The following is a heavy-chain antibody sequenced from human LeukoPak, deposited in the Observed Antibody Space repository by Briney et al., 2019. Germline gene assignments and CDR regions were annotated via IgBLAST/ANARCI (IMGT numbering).Heavy chain of an antibody. Sequence: PSETLSLTCSVSGGSISSSSYYWGWIRQPPGKGLEWIGSIYYSGITYYNPSLKSRVTISVDTSKNQFSLNLSSVTAADTAVYYCARTVTYWGEYNWFDPWGQGTLVTVSS. CDR3: ARTVTYWGEYNWFDP. CDR1: GGSISSSSYY. V-gene: IGHV4-39*01. D-gene: IGHD3-16*01. CDR2: IYYSGIT. J-gene: IGHJ5*02.